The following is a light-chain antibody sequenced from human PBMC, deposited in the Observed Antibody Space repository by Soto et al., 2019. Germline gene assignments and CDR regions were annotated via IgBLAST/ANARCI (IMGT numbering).Light chain of an antibody. J-gene: IGKJ3*01. CDR3: QQSYNIPFT. Sequence: DIQMPQSPSSLAASVGERVTITCRASQNIHSFLNWYQQKPGKAPQVLIYGGSALQSGVPSRFSGSGSGTDFTLTISSLQPEDFGSYFCQQSYNIPFTFGPGTRVDI. V-gene: IGKV1-39*01. CDR1: QNIHSF. CDR2: GGS.